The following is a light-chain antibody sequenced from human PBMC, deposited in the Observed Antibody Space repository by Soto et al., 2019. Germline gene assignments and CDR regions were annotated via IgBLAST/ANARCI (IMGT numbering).Light chain of an antibody. J-gene: IGKJ2*03. CDR1: QSITSY. Sequence: DIQMTQSPSSLSASVGDRVTITCRASQSITSYLDWYQQKPGKAPKLLIYAASSLHSGVQSRFSGSGSGTDFTLTISSLQPEDFATYYCQQSYSHSRSFGQGTKLEVK. V-gene: IGKV1-39*01. CDR2: AAS. CDR3: QQSYSHSRS.